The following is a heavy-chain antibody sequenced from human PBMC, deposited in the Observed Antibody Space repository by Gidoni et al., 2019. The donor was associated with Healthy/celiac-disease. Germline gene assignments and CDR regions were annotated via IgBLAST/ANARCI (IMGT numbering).Heavy chain of an antibody. CDR1: GFTFGDYA. J-gene: IGHJ6*02. Sequence: EVQLVESGGGLVQPGRSLRLSCTASGFTFGDYAMSWFRQAPGKGLEWVGFIRSKAYGGTTEYAASVKGRFTISRDDSKSIAYLQMNSLKTEDTAVYYCTRDGDSYNYYYYYGMDVWGQGTTVTVSS. CDR3: TRDGDSYNYYYYYGMDV. CDR2: IRSKAYGGTT. D-gene: IGHD5-18*01. V-gene: IGHV3-49*03.